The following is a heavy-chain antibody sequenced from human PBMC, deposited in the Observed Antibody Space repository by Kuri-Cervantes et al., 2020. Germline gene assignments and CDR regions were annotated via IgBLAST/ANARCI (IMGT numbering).Heavy chain of an antibody. CDR2: ISYDGSNK. CDR3: ASVYSYGYIPL. Sequence: GESLKISCAASGFTFSSYAMHWVRQAPGKGLEWVALISYDGSNKYYADSVKGRFTISRDNAKNSLYLQMNSLRDEDTAVYYCASVYSYGYIPLWGQGTLVTVSS. CDR1: GFTFSSYA. D-gene: IGHD5-18*01. J-gene: IGHJ4*02. V-gene: IGHV3-30-3*01.